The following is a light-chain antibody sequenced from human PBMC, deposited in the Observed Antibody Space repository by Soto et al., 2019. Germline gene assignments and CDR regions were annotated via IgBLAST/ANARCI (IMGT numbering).Light chain of an antibody. CDR2: KAS. CDR3: QQYNSCRRT. CDR1: QSISSW. Sequence: DIQMTQSPSTLSASVGDRVTITCRASQSISSWLAWYQQKPGKAPKLLIYKASSLESGVPSRFSGSGSGTEFNLTISSLQPDDFATYYCQQYNSCRRTFRQGTKVEIK. V-gene: IGKV1-5*03. J-gene: IGKJ1*01.